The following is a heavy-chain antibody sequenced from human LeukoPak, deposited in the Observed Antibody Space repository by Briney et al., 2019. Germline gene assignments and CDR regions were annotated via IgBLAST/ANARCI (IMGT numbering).Heavy chain of an antibody. D-gene: IGHD5-18*01. J-gene: IGHJ3*02. V-gene: IGHV1-2*06. CDR2: INPNSGGT. CDR1: GYTFTGYY. Sequence: ASVKVSCKASGYTFTGYYMHWVRQAPGQGLEWMGRINPNSGGTNYAQKFQGRVTMTRDTSISTAYMELSRLRSDDTAVYYCARVFSGYSYGYAFDIWGQGTMVTVS. CDR3: ARVFSGYSYGYAFDI.